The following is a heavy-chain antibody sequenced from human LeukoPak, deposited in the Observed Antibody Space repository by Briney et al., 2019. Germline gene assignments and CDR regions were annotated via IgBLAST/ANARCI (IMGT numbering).Heavy chain of an antibody. V-gene: IGHV3-7*01. CDR1: GFTFSSYW. CDR2: IKQDGSEK. J-gene: IGHJ6*03. Sequence: GGSLRLSCAASGFTFSSYWVTWFRQAPGKGLGWVANIKQDGSEKYNVDSVKGRFTISRDNAKRSLYLQMNSLRAEDTAVYYCARGAFLMDVWGKGTTVTVSS. D-gene: IGHD2/OR15-2a*01. CDR3: ARGAFLMDV.